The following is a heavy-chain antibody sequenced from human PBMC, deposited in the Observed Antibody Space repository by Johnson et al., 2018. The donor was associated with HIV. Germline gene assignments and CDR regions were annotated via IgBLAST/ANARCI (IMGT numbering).Heavy chain of an antibody. CDR2: ISSSGSTI. D-gene: IGHD4-23*01. CDR3: AKDSFVYGGSFDI. V-gene: IGHV3-11*04. J-gene: IGHJ3*02. Sequence: RLVESGGGLVQPGGSLRLSCAASGFTFSDYYMSWIRQAPGKGLEWVSYISSSGSTIYYADSVKGRFTISRDNSKNTLYLQMNSLRAEDTAVYYCAKDSFVYGGSFDIWGQGTVVTVSS. CDR1: GFTFSDYY.